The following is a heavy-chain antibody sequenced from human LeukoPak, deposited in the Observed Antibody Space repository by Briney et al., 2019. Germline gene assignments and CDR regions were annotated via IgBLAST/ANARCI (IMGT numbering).Heavy chain of an antibody. CDR2: INTDGSST. J-gene: IGHJ4*02. V-gene: IGHV3-74*01. Sequence: GGSLRLSCAASGFTFSSYWMHWVRQAPGKGLVWVSRINTDGSSTSYADSVKGRFTISRDNAKNTLYLQMNSLRAEDTAVYYCLIQQLSPRYFDYWGQGTLVTVSS. CDR1: GFTFSSYW. D-gene: IGHD6-13*01. CDR3: LIQQLSPRYFDY.